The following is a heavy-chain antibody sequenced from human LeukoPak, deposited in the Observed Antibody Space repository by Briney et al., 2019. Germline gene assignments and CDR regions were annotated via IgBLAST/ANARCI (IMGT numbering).Heavy chain of an antibody. J-gene: IGHJ5*02. CDR3: AREIAVAVVGSGWFDP. Sequence: GASVKVSCKASGYTSTSYGISWVRQAPGQGLEWMGWISAYNGNTNYAQKLQGRVTMTTDTSTSTAYMELRSLRSDDTAVYYCAREIAVAVVGSGWFDPWGQGTMVTVSS. CDR1: GYTSTSYG. D-gene: IGHD6-19*01. CDR2: ISAYNGNT. V-gene: IGHV1-18*01.